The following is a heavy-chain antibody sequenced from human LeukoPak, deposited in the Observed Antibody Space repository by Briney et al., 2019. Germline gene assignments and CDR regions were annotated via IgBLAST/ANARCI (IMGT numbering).Heavy chain of an antibody. J-gene: IGHJ4*02. CDR3: VGTGPLSSNGWDFNY. Sequence: GGSLRLSCTASGFSFSGHWMHWARQLPGKGLVWVSRISPTGSTTSYADSVKGRFTVSRDNAKNTLYLQVNNLRAEDTAVYYCVGTGPLSSNGWDFNYWGQGTLVTVSS. CDR1: GFSFSGHW. CDR2: ISPTGSTT. V-gene: IGHV3-74*01. D-gene: IGHD6-19*01.